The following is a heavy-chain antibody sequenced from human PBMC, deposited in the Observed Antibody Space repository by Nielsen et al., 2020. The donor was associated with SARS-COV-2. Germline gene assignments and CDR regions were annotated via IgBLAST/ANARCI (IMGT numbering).Heavy chain of an antibody. CDR2: INHSGST. D-gene: IGHD2-2*01. CDR3: ARGEEIVVVPAAGGWFDP. Sequence: GSLRLSCAVYGGSFSGYYWSWIRQPPGKGLEWIGEINHSGSTNYNPSLKRRVTISVDTSKNQFSLKLSSVTAADTAVYYCARGEEIVVVPAAGGWFDPWGQGTLVTVSS. CDR1: GGSFSGYY. J-gene: IGHJ5*02. V-gene: IGHV4-34*01.